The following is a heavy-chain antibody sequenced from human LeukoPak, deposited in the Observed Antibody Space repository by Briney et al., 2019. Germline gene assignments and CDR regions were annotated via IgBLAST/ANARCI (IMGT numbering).Heavy chain of an antibody. D-gene: IGHD6-19*01. V-gene: IGHV4-59*01. CDR3: ARGQWLAYEYYFDY. Sequence: SETLSLTCTVSGGSLSSYYWSWIRQPPGKGLEWFGYIYYSGSTNYNPSLKSRVTISVDTSKNQFSLKLSSVTAADTAVYYCARGQWLAYEYYFDYWGQGTLVTVSS. CDR2: IYYSGST. CDR1: GGSLSSYY. J-gene: IGHJ4*02.